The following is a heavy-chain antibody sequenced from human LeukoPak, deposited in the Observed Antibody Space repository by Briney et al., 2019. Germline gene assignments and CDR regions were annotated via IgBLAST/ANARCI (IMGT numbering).Heavy chain of an antibody. V-gene: IGHV3-30*04. CDR1: GFTFSSYA. CDR2: ISYDGSNK. Sequence: PGRSLRLSCAASGFTFSSYAMHWVRQAPGKGLEWVAVISYDGSNKYYADSVKGRFTISRDNSKNTLYLQMNSLRAEDTAVYYCAKDRDPYDYVWGSYPSVWGKGTTVTISS. J-gene: IGHJ6*04. D-gene: IGHD3-16*02. CDR3: AKDRDPYDYVWGSYPSV.